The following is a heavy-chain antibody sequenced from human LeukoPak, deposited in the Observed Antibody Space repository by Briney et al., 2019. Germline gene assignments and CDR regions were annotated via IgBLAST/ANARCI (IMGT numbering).Heavy chain of an antibody. CDR1: GFTFDDYA. V-gene: IGHV3-9*01. D-gene: IGHD3-22*01. CDR3: AKGYYYDSSGYFDY. J-gene: IGHJ4*02. CDR2: ISWNSGSI. Sequence: PGGSLRLSYAASGFTFDDYAMHWVRQAPGKGLEWVSGISWNSGSIGYADSVKGRFTISRDNAKNSLYLQMNSLRAEDTALYYCAKGYYYDSSGYFDYWGQGTLVTVSS.